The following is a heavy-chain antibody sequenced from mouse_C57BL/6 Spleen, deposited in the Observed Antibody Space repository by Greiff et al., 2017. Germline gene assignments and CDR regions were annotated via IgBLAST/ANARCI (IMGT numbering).Heavy chain of an antibody. CDR2: IRSKSNNYAT. CDR1: GFSFNTYA. V-gene: IGHV10-1*01. D-gene: IGHD2-3*01. Sequence: EVQLVESGGGLVQPKGSLKLSCAASGFSFNTYAMNWVRQAPGKGLEWVARIRSKSNNYATYYADSVKDRFTISRDDSESMLYLQMNNLKTEDTAMYYCVRGDGYWYFDVWGTGTTVTVSS. CDR3: VRGDGYWYFDV. J-gene: IGHJ1*03.